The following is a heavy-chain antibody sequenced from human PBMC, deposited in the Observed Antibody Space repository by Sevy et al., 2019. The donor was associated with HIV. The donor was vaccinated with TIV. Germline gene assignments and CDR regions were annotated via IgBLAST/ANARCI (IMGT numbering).Heavy chain of an antibody. J-gene: IGHJ6*02. Sequence: GGSLRLSCAASGFTFSSYSMNWVHQAPGKGLEWVSYISSSSSTIYYADSVKGRFTISRDNAKNSLYLQMNSLRDEDTAVYYCARGPGGANTAKDYYYYGMDVWGQGSTVTVSS. CDR1: GFTFSSYS. V-gene: IGHV3-48*02. D-gene: IGHD3-16*01. CDR2: ISSSSSTI. CDR3: ARGPGGANTAKDYYYYGMDV.